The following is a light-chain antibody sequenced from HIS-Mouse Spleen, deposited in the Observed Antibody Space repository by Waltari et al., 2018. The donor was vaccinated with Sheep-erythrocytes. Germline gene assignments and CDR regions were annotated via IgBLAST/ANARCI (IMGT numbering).Light chain of an antibody. CDR1: RSAVGGYNY. J-gene: IGLJ1*01. Sequence: QSALTQPPSASGSPGQSVTISCTGTRSAVGGYNYGSWYQQHPGKAPKLMIYDVSKRPSGVPDRFSGSKSGNTASLTVSGLQAEDEADYYCSSYAGSNNYVFGTGTKVTVL. CDR2: DVS. V-gene: IGLV2-8*01. CDR3: SSYAGSNNYV.